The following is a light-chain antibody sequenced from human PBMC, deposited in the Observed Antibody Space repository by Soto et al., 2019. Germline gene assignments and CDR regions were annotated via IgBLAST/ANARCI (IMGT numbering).Light chain of an antibody. CDR3: QQRSNWPGVT. Sequence: EIVLTQSPATLSLSPGERATLSCRASQSVSRYLAWYQQKPGQAPRLLIYDASNRATGIPARFSGSGSGTDFTLTISSLEPEDFAVYYCQQRSNWPGVTFGQGTRLEI. V-gene: IGKV3-11*01. CDR2: DAS. J-gene: IGKJ5*01. CDR1: QSVSRY.